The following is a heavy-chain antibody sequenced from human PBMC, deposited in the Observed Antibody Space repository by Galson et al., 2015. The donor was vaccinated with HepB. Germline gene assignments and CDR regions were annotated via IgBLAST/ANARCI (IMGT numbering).Heavy chain of an antibody. D-gene: IGHD6-13*01. CDR1: GYTYTSHT. Sequence: SVTVSCKASGYTYTSHTIRWVRQAPGQGLEWMGWINAGTTTTQYSEKFQGRVTIARDTSTSTTFMEVRSLTSEDTAVYYCAASVYSRPDAFDYWGQGPLVTDSS. V-gene: IGHV1-3*01. CDR3: AASVYSRPDAFDY. J-gene: IGHJ4*02. CDR2: INAGTTTT.